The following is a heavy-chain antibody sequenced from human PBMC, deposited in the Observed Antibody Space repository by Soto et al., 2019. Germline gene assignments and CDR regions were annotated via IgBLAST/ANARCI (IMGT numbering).Heavy chain of an antibody. CDR1: GGSISSYY. CDR3: GPSGSYFYDNWFDP. D-gene: IGHD1-26*01. J-gene: IGHJ5*02. CDR2: IYYSGST. Sequence: SETLSLTCTVSGGSISSYYWSWIRQPPGKGLEWIGYIYYSGSTNYNPSLKSRVTMAVDTSKNQFSLKLSSVTAADTAVYYCGPSGSYFYDNWFDPWGQGTLVTVSS. V-gene: IGHV4-59*08.